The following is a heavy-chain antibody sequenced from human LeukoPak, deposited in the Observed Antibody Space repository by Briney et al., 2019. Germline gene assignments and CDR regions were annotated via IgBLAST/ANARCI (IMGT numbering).Heavy chain of an antibody. D-gene: IGHD3-10*01. J-gene: IGHJ4*02. CDR1: GGSISSSTYY. CDR3: ARGITMIRGIYLDY. Sequence: PSETLSLTCTVSGGSISSSTYYWGWIRQPPGKGLEWIGSIYYSGSSYYNPSLKSRVTISVDTSKNQFSLKLTSVTAADTALYYCARGITMIRGIYLDYWGQGTLVTVSS. CDR2: IYYSGSS. V-gene: IGHV4-39*07.